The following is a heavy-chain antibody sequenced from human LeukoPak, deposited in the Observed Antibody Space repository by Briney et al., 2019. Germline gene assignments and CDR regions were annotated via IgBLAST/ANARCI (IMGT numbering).Heavy chain of an antibody. CDR1: GFTFSSNY. J-gene: IGHJ4*02. Sequence: GGSLRLSCAASGFTFSSNYMSWVRQAPGKGLEWVSIIYSGGSTYYADSVKDRFTISRDNSKNTLYLQMNSLRAEDTAMYYCARGYFDSSGEFDYWGQGTLVTVSS. V-gene: IGHV3-66*01. D-gene: IGHD3-22*01. CDR3: ARGYFDSSGEFDY. CDR2: IYSGGST.